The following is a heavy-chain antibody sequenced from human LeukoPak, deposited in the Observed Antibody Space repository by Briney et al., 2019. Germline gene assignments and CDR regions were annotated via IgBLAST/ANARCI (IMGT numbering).Heavy chain of an antibody. CDR1: GFTFRNSA. V-gene: IGHV3-7*03. Sequence: PGGSLRLSCAASGFTFRNSAMSWVRLAPGKGLEWVANIKEDGTETYYVDSVKGRFTISRDNAKNSLYLQMNSLRVEDTAVYYCAKEGRSLQTYWGQGTLVTVSS. CDR3: AKEGRSLQTY. D-gene: IGHD5-24*01. CDR2: IKEDGTET. J-gene: IGHJ4*02.